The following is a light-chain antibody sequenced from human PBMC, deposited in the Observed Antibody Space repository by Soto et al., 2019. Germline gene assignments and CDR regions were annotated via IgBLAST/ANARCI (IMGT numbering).Light chain of an antibody. CDR3: QQYSYWPLT. J-gene: IGKJ4*01. Sequence: EIVMTQSPATLSVSPGERATLSCRASQSVSSNLAWNQQKPGQAPRLLIYGASTRATGIPARFSGSESGTEFTLTISSLQSEDFAVYYCQQYSYWPLTFGGGTKVDIK. V-gene: IGKV3-15*01. CDR2: GAS. CDR1: QSVSSN.